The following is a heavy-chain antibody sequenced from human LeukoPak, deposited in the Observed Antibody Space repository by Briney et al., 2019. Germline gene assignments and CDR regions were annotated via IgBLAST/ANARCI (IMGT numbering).Heavy chain of an antibody. CDR1: GGSISSYY. D-gene: IGHD2-15*01. J-gene: IGHJ3*02. CDR2: IYYSGSA. CDR3: ARHGGSSLGNAFDI. V-gene: IGHV4-59*01. Sequence: PSETLSLTCTVSGGSISSYYWSWIRQPPGKGLEWIGYIYYSGSANYNPSLKSRVTISVDTSKNQFSLKLSSVTAADTAVYYCARHGGSSLGNAFDIWGQGTMVTVSS.